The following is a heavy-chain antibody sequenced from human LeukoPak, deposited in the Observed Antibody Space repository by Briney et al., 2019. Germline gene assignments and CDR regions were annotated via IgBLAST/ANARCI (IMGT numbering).Heavy chain of an antibody. J-gene: IGHJ4*02. Sequence: SETLSLTCAVSGYFISSGYHWGWIRQPPGKGLEWIGAIYHTGNTYYNPSLMSRVTMSVDTSKNQFSLKLSSVTAADTAVYYCARGSYDSSGYHYFDYWGQGTLVTVSS. CDR2: IYHTGNT. CDR1: GYFISSGYH. D-gene: IGHD3-22*01. V-gene: IGHV4-38-2*01. CDR3: ARGSYDSSGYHYFDY.